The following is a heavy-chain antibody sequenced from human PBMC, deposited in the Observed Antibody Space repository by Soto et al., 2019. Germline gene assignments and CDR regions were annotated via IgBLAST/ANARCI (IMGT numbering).Heavy chain of an antibody. Sequence: QVQLVQSGVEVKKPGASVKVSCKASGYTFTTYGIIWVRQAPGQGLEWVGWVSPYDGDTNYADALQGRVTMTTDTSTTTAYMDLRSLRSDDTAMYYCARDHGGSYQADSFDPWGQGTLVIVSS. CDR2: VSPYDGDT. CDR1: GYTFTTYG. J-gene: IGHJ5*02. V-gene: IGHV1-18*01. D-gene: IGHD1-26*01. CDR3: ARDHGGSYQADSFDP.